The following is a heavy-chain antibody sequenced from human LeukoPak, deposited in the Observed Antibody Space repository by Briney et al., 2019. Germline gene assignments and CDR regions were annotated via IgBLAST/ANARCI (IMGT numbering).Heavy chain of an antibody. D-gene: IGHD6-19*01. V-gene: IGHV3-9*01. CDR3: AKRGSGWAFDY. J-gene: IGHJ4*02. Sequence: GGSLRLSCAASGFTFDDYDMHWVRHAPGKGLEWVSGISWNSGPIGYADSVKGRFTISRDNAKNSLYLQMNSLRAEETALYYCAKRGSGWAFDYWGQGTLVTVSS. CDR1: GFTFDDYD. CDR2: ISWNSGPI.